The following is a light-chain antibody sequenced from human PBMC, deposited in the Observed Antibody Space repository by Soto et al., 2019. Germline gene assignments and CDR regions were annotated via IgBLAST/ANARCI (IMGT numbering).Light chain of an antibody. J-gene: IGKJ4*01. Sequence: DIQMTQSPSSLSASVGDRVTITCRASQSISTYLNWYQQKPGKAPRLLIFAATRLQRGVPSRFTGSGSGTDFTLTINSLQPEDFASYYCQQRSNWPPKLTFGGGTKVDIK. CDR1: QSISTY. CDR2: AAT. CDR3: QQRSNWPPKLT. V-gene: IGKV1-39*01.